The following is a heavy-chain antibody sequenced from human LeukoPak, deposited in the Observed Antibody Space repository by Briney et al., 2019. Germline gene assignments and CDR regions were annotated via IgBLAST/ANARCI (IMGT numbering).Heavy chain of an antibody. D-gene: IGHD5-12*01. V-gene: IGHV1-69*05. CDR3: AISGYDDTFDY. J-gene: IGHJ4*02. CDR1: GGTFSSYA. Sequence: GASVKVSCKASGGTFSSYAISWVRQAPRQGLEWMGGIIPIFGTSNYAQKFQGRVTITTDESTSTTYMELSSLRSEDTAVYYCAISGYDDTFDYWGQGTLVTVSS. CDR2: IIPIFGTS.